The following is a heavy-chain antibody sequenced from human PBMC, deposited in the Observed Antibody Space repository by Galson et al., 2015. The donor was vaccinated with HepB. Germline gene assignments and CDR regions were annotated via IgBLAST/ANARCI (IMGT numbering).Heavy chain of an antibody. CDR2: INHSGST. D-gene: IGHD3-3*01. V-gene: IGHV4-34*01. CDR3: ARGTIFGVVNFDY. J-gene: IGHJ4*02. CDR1: GGSFSGYY. Sequence: SETLSLTCAVYGGSFSGYYWSWIRQPPGKGLEWIGEINHSGSTNYNPSLKSRVTISVDTSKNQFSLKLSSVTAADTAVYYCARGTIFGVVNFDYWGQGTLVTVSS.